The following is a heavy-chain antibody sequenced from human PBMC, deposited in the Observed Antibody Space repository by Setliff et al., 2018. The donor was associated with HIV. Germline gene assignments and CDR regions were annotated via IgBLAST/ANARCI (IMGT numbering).Heavy chain of an antibody. V-gene: IGHV3-73*01. J-gene: IGHJ3*02. CDR3: ARAIYGSGSPPI. Sequence: GGSLRLSCAASGFTFSASAIHWVRQASGKGPEWVGHIRSKASAYATASAASVKGRFTVSRDNAKNSLYLQMNSLRAEDTAVYYCARAIYGSGSPPIWGQGTMVTVSS. D-gene: IGHD3-10*01. CDR2: IRSKASAYAT. CDR1: GFTFSASA.